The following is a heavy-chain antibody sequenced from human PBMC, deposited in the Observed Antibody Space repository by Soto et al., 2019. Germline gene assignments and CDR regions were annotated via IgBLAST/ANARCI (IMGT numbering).Heavy chain of an antibody. CDR2: ISYDGSNK. V-gene: IGHV3-30*18. CDR3: AKSVIFLGFRVVNPPYDY. CDR1: GFTFSSYG. Sequence: QAGGSLRLSCAASGFTFSSYGMHWVRQAPGKGLEWVAVISYDGSNKYYADSVKGRFTISRDNSKNTLYLQMNSLRAEDTAVYYCAKSVIFLGFRVVNPPYDYWGQGTLVTVSS. J-gene: IGHJ4*02. D-gene: IGHD3-10*01.